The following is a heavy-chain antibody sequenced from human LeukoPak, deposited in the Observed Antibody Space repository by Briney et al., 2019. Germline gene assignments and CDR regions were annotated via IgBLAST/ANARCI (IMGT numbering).Heavy chain of an antibody. V-gene: IGHV1-69*13. Sequence: SVKVSCKASGGTFSSYAISWVRQAPGQGLEWMGGIIPIFGTANYAQKFQGRVTITADESTSTAYMELRSLRSDDTAVYYCARPVRSSSSRGAFDIWGQGTMVTVSS. CDR2: IIPIFGTA. J-gene: IGHJ3*02. CDR1: GGTFSSYA. D-gene: IGHD6-6*01. CDR3: ARPVRSSSSRGAFDI.